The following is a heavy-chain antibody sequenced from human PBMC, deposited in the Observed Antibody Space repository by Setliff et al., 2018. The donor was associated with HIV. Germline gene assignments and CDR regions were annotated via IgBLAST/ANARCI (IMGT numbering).Heavy chain of an antibody. CDR3: ARQGGYNSPLMV. CDR2: VSQSGST. V-gene: IGHV4-39*01. CDR1: GVSINRTDHY. D-gene: IGHD3-10*01. Sequence: SETLSLTCSVSGVSINRTDHYWGWIRQSPGKRLEWIGSVSQSGSTYYNPSVTSRVTISVDASKNQFFLQLISVTAADTAVYYCARQGGYNSPLMVWGQGKLVTVSS. J-gene: IGHJ4*02.